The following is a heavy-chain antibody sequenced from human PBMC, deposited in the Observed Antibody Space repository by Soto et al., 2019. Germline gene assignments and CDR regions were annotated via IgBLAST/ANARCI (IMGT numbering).Heavy chain of an antibody. Sequence: QVQLVQSGAEVKKPGASVKVSCKPSGYTFNTYYLHWVGQAPGQALEWMGVIHPSGGGTTYAQKXRXSXNLXRDTSTTTVFMELSSLRSDDTAVYYCARGGHIAVVTASFDYWGQGTLVTVSS. CDR1: GYTFNTYY. CDR3: ARGGHIAVVTASFDY. CDR2: IHPSGGGT. D-gene: IGHD2-21*02. V-gene: IGHV1-46*02. J-gene: IGHJ4*02.